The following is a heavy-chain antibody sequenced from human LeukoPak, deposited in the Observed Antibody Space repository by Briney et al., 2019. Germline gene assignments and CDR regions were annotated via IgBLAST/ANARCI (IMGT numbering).Heavy chain of an antibody. CDR1: GFTLSSYA. D-gene: IGHD2-8*01. J-gene: IGHJ3*02. CDR3: AKVKNVWVDAFDI. V-gene: IGHV3-23*01. Sequence: GGSLRLSCAASGFTLSSYAMSWVRQAPGKGLEWVSAISGSGGSTYYADSVKGRFTISRDNSKNTLYLQMNSLRAEDTAVYYCAKVKNVWVDAFDIRGQGTMVTVSS. CDR2: ISGSGGST.